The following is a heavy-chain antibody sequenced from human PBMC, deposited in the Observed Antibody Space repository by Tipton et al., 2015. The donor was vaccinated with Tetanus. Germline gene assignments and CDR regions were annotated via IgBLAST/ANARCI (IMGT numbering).Heavy chain of an antibody. CDR3: ARGTGDY. CDR2: ISNSGRT. J-gene: IGHJ4*02. D-gene: IGHD1-14*01. CDR1: GDSVRSGDYQ. V-gene: IGHV4-61*08. Sequence: LVKPTETLSLTCTVSGDSVRSGDYQWNWIRQSPGKGLEWLAYISNSGRTNSNYDLKSRISISRDTSKNQFSLSLTSVTAADTAVYYCARGTGDYWGQGTLVTVSS.